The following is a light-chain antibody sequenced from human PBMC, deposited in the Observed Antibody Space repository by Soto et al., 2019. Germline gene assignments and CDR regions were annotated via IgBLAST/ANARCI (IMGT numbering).Light chain of an antibody. J-gene: IGLJ1*01. Sequence: SVLTQPASVSGSPGQSITIPCTGTSSDVGGYNYVSWYQQHPGKAPKLMIYDVSNRPSGVSNRFSGSKSGNTASLTISGLQAEDEADYYCSSYTSSSTRVFGTGTKVTVL. CDR2: DVS. CDR1: SSDVGGYNY. CDR3: SSYTSSSTRV. V-gene: IGLV2-14*01.